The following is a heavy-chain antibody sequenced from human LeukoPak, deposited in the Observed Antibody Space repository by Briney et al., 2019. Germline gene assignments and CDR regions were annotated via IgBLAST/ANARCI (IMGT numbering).Heavy chain of an antibody. V-gene: IGHV3-23*01. CDR1: GFTFSSYA. CDR3: AKFAGATMLGEWHY. Sequence: GGSLRLSCAASGFTFSSYAMSWVRQAPGKGLEWVSAISGSGGSTYYADSVKGWFTISRDNSKNTLYLQMNSLRAEDTAVYYCAKFAGATMLGEWHYWGQGTLVTVSS. J-gene: IGHJ4*02. D-gene: IGHD1-26*01. CDR2: ISGSGGST.